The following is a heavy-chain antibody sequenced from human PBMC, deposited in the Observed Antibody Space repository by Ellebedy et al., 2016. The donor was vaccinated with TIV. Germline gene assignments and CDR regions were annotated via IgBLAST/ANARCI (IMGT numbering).Heavy chain of an antibody. Sequence: AASVKVSCKASGYTFTNSYFHWVRQAPGQGLEWMGIINPSFGSTTYTQEFQGRVTMTSDTSTSTLYTELISLRSEDTAVYYCARGQYRYGYYYGMDVWGQGTTVTVS. CDR1: GYTFTNSY. CDR3: ARGQYRYGYYYGMDV. D-gene: IGHD2-2*03. CDR2: INPSFGST. J-gene: IGHJ6*02. V-gene: IGHV1-46*01.